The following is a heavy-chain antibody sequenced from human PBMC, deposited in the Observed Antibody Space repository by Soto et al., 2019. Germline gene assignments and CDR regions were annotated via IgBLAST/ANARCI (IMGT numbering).Heavy chain of an antibody. D-gene: IGHD3-3*01. V-gene: IGHV1-18*01. Sequence: ASVKVSCKASGYTFTSYGIGWVRQAPGQGLEWMGWISAYNGNTNYAQKLQGRVTMTTDTSTSTAYMELRSLRSDDTAVYYCARDLEQWMPPRDQSKNWFDPWGQGTLVTVSS. CDR3: ARDLEQWMPPRDQSKNWFDP. CDR1: GYTFTSYG. CDR2: ISAYNGNT. J-gene: IGHJ5*02.